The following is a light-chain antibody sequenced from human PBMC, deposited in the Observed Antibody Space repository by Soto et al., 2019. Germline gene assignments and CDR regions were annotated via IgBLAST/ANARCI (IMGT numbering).Light chain of an antibody. Sequence: QSALTQPASVSGSPGQSVTLSCTGTSSNVGSYNLVSWYQQHPGKAPKLIIYEGSKRPSGVSNRFSGSKSGNTASLTISGLQAEDEADYYCCSYAATNTPIFGGGTKVTVL. J-gene: IGLJ2*01. CDR3: CSYAATNTPI. V-gene: IGLV2-23*01. CDR2: EGS. CDR1: SSNVGSYNL.